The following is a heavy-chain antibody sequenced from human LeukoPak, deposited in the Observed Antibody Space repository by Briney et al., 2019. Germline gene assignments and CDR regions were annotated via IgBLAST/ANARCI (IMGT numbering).Heavy chain of an antibody. V-gene: IGHV5-51*01. CDR1: GYSFTSYW. D-gene: IGHD7-27*01. J-gene: IGHJ4*02. Sequence: GESLKISCKASGYSFTSYWIGWVRQMPGKGLEWMGIIDPSDSETRYTPSFQGQVTISVDKSLTTADLQWNSLKASDTAMYYCARQTTMGRSGDYWGQGTLVTVSS. CDR3: ARQTTMGRSGDY. CDR2: IDPSDSET.